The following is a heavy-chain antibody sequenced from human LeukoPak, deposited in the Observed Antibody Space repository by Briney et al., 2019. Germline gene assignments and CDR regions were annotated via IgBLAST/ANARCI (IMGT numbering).Heavy chain of an antibody. V-gene: IGHV4-34*01. D-gene: IGHD2-2*02. CDR2: INHSGST. CDR3: ARGDLRVVAPAAIRRAGWFDP. CDR1: GGSFSGYY. J-gene: IGHJ5*02. Sequence: SETLSLTCAVYGGSFSGYYWSWIRQPPGKGLEWIGEINHSGSTNYNPSLKSRVTISVDTSKNQFSLKLSSVTAADTAVYYCARGDLRVVAPAAIRRAGWFDPWGQGTLVTVSS.